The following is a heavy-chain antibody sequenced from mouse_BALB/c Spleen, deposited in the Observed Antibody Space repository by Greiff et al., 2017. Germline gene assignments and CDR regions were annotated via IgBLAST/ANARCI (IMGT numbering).Heavy chain of an antibody. V-gene: IGHV7-3*02. Sequence: EVQLQESGGGLVQPGGSLRLSCATSGFTFTDYYMSWVRQPPGKALEWLGFIRNKANGYTTEYSASVKGRFTISRDNSQSILYLQMNTLRAEDSATYYCARDSYGSSYDAMDYWGQGTSVTVSS. CDR3: ARDSYGSSYDAMDY. D-gene: IGHD1-1*01. CDR1: GFTFTDYY. CDR2: IRNKANGYTT. J-gene: IGHJ4*01.